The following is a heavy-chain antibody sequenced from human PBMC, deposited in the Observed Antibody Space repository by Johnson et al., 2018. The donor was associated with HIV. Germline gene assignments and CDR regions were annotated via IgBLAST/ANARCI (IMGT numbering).Heavy chain of an antibody. V-gene: IGHV3-66*03. CDR1: GFSVSNTY. D-gene: IGHD6-19*01. J-gene: IGHJ3*02. Sequence: VQLVESGGGLIQSGGSLRLSCGASGFSVSNTYMSWIRQAPGKGLEWVSVIYDGDTTYYTDSVKGRFTISRDDSKNTLYLQMNSLRPDDSAVYYCARDRWLGDAFDIWGQGTMVTVSS. CDR2: IYDGDTT. CDR3: ARDRWLGDAFDI.